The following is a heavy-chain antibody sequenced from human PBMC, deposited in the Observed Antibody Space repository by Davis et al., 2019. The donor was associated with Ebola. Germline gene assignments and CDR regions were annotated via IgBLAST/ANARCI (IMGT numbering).Heavy chain of an antibody. CDR3: ARDLSTVTTNWFDP. CDR2: TSAYNGNT. J-gene: IGHJ5*02. Sequence: ASVKVSCKASGYTFTSYGISWVRQAPGQGLEWMGWTSAYNGNTNYAQKLQGRVTMTTDTSTSTAYMELRSLRSDDTAVYYCARDLSTVTTNWFDPWGQGTLVTVSS. D-gene: IGHD4-17*01. CDR1: GYTFTSYG. V-gene: IGHV1-18*01.